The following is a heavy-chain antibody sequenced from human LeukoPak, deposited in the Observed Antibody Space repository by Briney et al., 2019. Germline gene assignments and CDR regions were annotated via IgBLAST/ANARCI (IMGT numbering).Heavy chain of an antibody. J-gene: IGHJ4*02. CDR3: ARGWLAETTVVTPYNY. Sequence: ASVKVSCQASGGTFSSYAISWVRQAPGQGLEWMGGIIPIFGTANYAQKFQGRVTITAVESMSIAYMDLSSLRSEDTAVYYCARGWLAETTVVTPYNYWGQGTLVTVSS. CDR2: IIPIFGTA. CDR1: GGTFSSYA. D-gene: IGHD4-23*01. V-gene: IGHV1-69*13.